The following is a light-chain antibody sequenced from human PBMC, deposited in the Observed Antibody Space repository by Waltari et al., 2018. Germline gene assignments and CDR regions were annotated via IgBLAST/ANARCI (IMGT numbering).Light chain of an antibody. Sequence: EIVLTQSPGTLSLSPGERATLSCWASQTVSSSSLAWYQQKPGQAPRLLIYGASSRATGIPDRFSGSGSGTDFTLTISRLEPEDFAVYYCHHNYNRPPYTFGQGTKLEIK. CDR2: GAS. CDR1: QTVSSSS. V-gene: IGKV3-20*01. J-gene: IGKJ2*01. CDR3: HHNYNRPPYT.